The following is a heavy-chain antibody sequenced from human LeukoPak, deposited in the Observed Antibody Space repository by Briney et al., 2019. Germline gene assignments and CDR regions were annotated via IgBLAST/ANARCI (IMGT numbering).Heavy chain of an antibody. CDR3: ARNYSDGNVYYTDY. CDR2: TRNKARSYTT. Sequence: GGSLRLSCVASGFTFTDHYMDRVRLAPGKGLEWVGRTRNKARSYTTEYAASVKGRFTISRDNLKNSLDLQMNSLKTEDTAVYYCARNYSDGNVYYTDYWGQGTLVTVSS. V-gene: IGHV3-72*01. D-gene: IGHD3-22*01. CDR1: GFTFTDHY. J-gene: IGHJ4*02.